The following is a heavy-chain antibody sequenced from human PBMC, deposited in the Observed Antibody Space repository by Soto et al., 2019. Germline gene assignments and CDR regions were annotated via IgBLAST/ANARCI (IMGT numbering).Heavy chain of an antibody. Sequence: PGGSLRLSCAASGFTFSGSPMRWVRQASGKGLEWVGRIRSKANSYATAYAASVKGRFTISRDDSKNTAYLQMNSLKTEDTAVYYCTNGMDVWGQGTTVTVSS. V-gene: IGHV3-73*01. CDR1: GFTFSGSP. J-gene: IGHJ6*02. CDR3: TNGMDV. CDR2: IRSKANSYAT.